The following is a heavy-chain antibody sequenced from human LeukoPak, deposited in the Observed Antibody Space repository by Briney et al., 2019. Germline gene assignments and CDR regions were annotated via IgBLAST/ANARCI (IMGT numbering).Heavy chain of an antibody. CDR1: GFTFTGYG. CDR2: ISSSNTI. CDR3: ARDYSLIGYDWSDAFDI. D-gene: IGHD5-12*01. V-gene: IGHV3-48*04. J-gene: IGHJ3*02. Sequence: GGSLRLSCAVSGFTFTGYGMNWVRQAPGKGLEWVSYISSSNTIHYAGSMKGRFTISRDNAKNSLYLQMNSLRAEDTAVYFCARDYSLIGYDWSDAFDIWGQGTMVTVSS.